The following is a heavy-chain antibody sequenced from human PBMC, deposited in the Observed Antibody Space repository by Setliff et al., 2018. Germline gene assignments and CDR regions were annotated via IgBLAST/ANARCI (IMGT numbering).Heavy chain of an antibody. V-gene: IGHV3-7*01. CDR1: GFTFSSYW. D-gene: IGHD6-6*01. J-gene: IGHJ4*02. CDR3: ARWRSSSPDDF. Sequence: PGGSLRLSCAASGFTFSSYWMTWVRQVPRKGLEYVASIKHDGSEKYYVDSVRGRFTISRDNTKNSLYLQMDSLRDEDTAVYYCARWRSSSPDDFWGQGTLVTVSS. CDR2: IKHDGSEK.